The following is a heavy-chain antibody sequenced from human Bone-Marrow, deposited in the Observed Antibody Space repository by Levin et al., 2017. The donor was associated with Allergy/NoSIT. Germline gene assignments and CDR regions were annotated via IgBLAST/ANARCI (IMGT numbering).Heavy chain of an antibody. CDR2: IWYDGSEA. J-gene: IGHJ4*02. V-gene: IGHV3-33*01. Sequence: GGSLRLSCVASGFTFNRYGLHWVRQAPGKGLEWVAIIWYDGSEAYYADSVKGRFTISRDNSKNTLHPQMNSLRAEDTAVYYCARDSGEYQLLFGLGYWGQGTLVTVSS. CDR1: GFTFNRYG. CDR3: ARDSGEYQLLFGLGY. D-gene: IGHD2-2*01.